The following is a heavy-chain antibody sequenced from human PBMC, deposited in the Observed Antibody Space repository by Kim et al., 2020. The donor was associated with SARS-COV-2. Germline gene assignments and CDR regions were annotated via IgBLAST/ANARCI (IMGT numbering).Heavy chain of an antibody. CDR2: ISYEGSKK. CDR3: AKSHQIFFFGESRLFDS. V-gene: IGHV3-30*18. J-gene: IGHJ4*02. D-gene: IGHD3-10*01. Sequence: GGSLRLSCAGSGFNFNNYGMHWVRQAPGKGLEWVAVISYEGSKKNYEDSLRGRFTISRDNARNTVYLQMNSLEPDDTAVYYCAKSHQIFFFGESRLFDSWGQGTLVTVSS. CDR1: GFNFNNYG.